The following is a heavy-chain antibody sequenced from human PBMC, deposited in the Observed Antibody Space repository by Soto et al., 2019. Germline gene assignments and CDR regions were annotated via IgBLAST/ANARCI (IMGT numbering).Heavy chain of an antibody. Sequence: QVQLVQSGAEVKKPGSSVKVSCKASGGTFSSYAISWVRQAPGQGLEWMGGIIPIFGTANYAQKFQGRVXIXAXASTSTAYIELSSLRSEDTAVDYCARSRGDFHAFDIWGQGTMVTVSS. V-gene: IGHV1-69*12. CDR1: GGTFSSYA. D-gene: IGHD2-21*02. CDR2: IIPIFGTA. CDR3: ARSRGDFHAFDI. J-gene: IGHJ3*02.